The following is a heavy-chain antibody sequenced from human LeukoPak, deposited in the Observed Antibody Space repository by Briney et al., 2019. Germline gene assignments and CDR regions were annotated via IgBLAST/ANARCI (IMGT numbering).Heavy chain of an antibody. V-gene: IGHV4-39*01. D-gene: IGHD3-16*01. J-gene: IGHJ1*01. Sequence: PSETLSLTCTVSGGSISSSSYYWGWIRQPPGKGLEWIGSIYYSGSTYYNPSLKSRVTISVDTSKNQFSLKLSSVTAADTAVYYCASWGYVQHWGQGTLVTVSS. CDR2: IYYSGST. CDR1: GGSISSSSYY. CDR3: ASWGYVQH.